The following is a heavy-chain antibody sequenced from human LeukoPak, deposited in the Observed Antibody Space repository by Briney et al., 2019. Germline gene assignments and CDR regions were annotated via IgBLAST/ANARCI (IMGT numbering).Heavy chain of an antibody. D-gene: IGHD5-24*01. V-gene: IGHV3-21*04. CDR1: GFTFNTYS. Sequence: GGSLRLSCEASGFTFNTYSMNWARQAPGKGLEWVSSIDSSGGYMFYADSVKGRFIISRDNSKNTLYLQMNSLIAEDTAVYYCAKSGYNRFDYWGQGTRVTVSS. J-gene: IGHJ4*02. CDR2: IDSSGGYM. CDR3: AKSGYNRFDY.